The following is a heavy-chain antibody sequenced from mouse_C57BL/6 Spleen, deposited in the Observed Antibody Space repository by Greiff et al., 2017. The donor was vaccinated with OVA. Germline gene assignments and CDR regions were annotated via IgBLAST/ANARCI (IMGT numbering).Heavy chain of an antibody. Sequence: VQLQQPGAELVKPGALVKLSCKASGYTFTSYWMHWVKQRPGQGLEWIGMIHPNSGSTNYNEKFKSKATLTVDKSSSTAYMQLSSLTSEDSAVYYCARIYGSRYYFDYWGQGTTLTVSS. CDR3: ARIYGSRYYFDY. D-gene: IGHD1-1*01. CDR2: IHPNSGST. J-gene: IGHJ2*01. V-gene: IGHV1-64*01. CDR1: GYTFTSYW.